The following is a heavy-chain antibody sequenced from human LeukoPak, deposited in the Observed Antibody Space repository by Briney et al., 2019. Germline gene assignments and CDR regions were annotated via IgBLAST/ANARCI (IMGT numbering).Heavy chain of an antibody. V-gene: IGHV3-23*01. CDR2: ISGSGGST. J-gene: IGHJ4*02. D-gene: IGHD2-15*01. CDR3: ARGVVVVVATAPGKNSENFDH. Sequence: SLRLSCVASGVTFSSYAMNWIRQAPGKGLEWVSGISGSGGSTYYADSVKGRFTISRDNSKNTLYLQMNSLRAEDTAVYYCARGVVVVVATAPGKNSENFDHWGQGTLLTVSS. CDR1: GVTFSSYA.